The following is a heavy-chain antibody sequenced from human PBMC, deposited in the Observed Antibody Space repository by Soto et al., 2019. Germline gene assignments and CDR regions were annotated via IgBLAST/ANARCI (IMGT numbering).Heavy chain of an antibody. CDR1: GDSVSNNNAA. Sequence: SQTLSLTCAISGDSVSNNNAAWNWIRQSPSRGLEWLGRTYYRSEWYYDYAVSVKSRITINADTSKNQFSLRLSSVTAADTAVYFCARGEVGPIIDFPFDMWGQGTMVTVSS. V-gene: IGHV6-1*01. CDR3: ARGEVGPIIDFPFDM. CDR2: TYYRSEWYY. D-gene: IGHD1-26*01. J-gene: IGHJ3*02.